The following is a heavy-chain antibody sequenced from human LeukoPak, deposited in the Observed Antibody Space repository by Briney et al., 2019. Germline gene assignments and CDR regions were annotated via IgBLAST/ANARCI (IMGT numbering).Heavy chain of an antibody. V-gene: IGHV3-23*01. CDR2: ISGSGGST. CDR1: GFTFSSYA. D-gene: IGHD1-7*01. J-gene: IGHJ1*01. Sequence: QPGGSLRLSCAASGFTFSSYAMSWVRQAPGKGLEWVSAISGSGGSTYYADSVKGRFTISRDNSNNTLYLQMNSLRAEDTAVYYCAKGKWYNWNWEEFQHWGQGTLVTVSS. CDR3: AKGKWYNWNWEEFQH.